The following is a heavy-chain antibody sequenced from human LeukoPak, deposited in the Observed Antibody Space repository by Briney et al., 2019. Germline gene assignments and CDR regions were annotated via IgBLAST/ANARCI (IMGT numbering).Heavy chain of an antibody. CDR1: GYTFTGYY. CDR2: INPSGGST. V-gene: IGHV1-46*01. Sequence: ASVRVSCKASGYTFTGYYMHWVRQAPGQGLEWMGIINPSGGSTSYAQKFQGRVTMARDMSTSTVYMELSSLRSEDTAVYYCARDQALAATSTNWFDPWGQGTLVTVSS. CDR3: ARDQALAATSTNWFDP. J-gene: IGHJ5*02. D-gene: IGHD2-15*01.